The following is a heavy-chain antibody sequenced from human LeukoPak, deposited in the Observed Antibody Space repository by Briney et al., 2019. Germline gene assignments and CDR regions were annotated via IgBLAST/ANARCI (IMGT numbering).Heavy chain of an antibody. Sequence: SETLSLTCTVSGGSISSYYWSWIRQPAGKGLEWVGEINHSGSTNYNPAPKSRVNISVDTSKNQFSLKLSNVTAADTAVYYCARSEYYYGSSGYPQHDAFDIWGQGTMVTVSS. CDR1: GGSISSYY. D-gene: IGHD3-22*01. CDR2: INHSGST. CDR3: ARSEYYYGSSGYPQHDAFDI. V-gene: IGHV4-34*01. J-gene: IGHJ3*02.